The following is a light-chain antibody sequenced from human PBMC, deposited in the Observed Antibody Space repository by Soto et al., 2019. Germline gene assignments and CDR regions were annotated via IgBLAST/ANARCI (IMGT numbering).Light chain of an antibody. Sequence: EIVLTQSPGTLSLSPGERATLSCRASQSVSSSYLAWYQQKPGQAPRLLIYGASSRATGIPDRFSGSGSGTDFTLTISRVEPEDFAVYSCQQYGSSPPITFGQGTLLEIK. CDR2: GAS. V-gene: IGKV3-20*01. CDR1: QSVSSSY. CDR3: QQYGSSPPIT. J-gene: IGKJ5*01.